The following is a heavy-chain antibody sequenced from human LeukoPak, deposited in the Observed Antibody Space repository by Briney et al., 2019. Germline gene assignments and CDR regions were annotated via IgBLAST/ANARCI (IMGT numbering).Heavy chain of an antibody. Sequence: ASVKVSCKASGYTFTSYGISWVRQAPGQGLEWMGWISAHNGNTNYAQKLQGRVTMTTDTSTSTAYMELRSLRSDDTAVYYCARDQTTVTRLGAKHVDYWGQGTLVTVSS. D-gene: IGHD4-11*01. J-gene: IGHJ4*02. CDR2: ISAHNGNT. CDR1: GYTFTSYG. CDR3: ARDQTTVTRLGAKHVDY. V-gene: IGHV1-18*01.